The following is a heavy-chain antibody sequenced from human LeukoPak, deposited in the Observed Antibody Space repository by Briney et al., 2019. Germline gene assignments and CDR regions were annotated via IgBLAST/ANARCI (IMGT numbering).Heavy chain of an antibody. CDR1: GGTFNNSA. V-gene: IGHV1-69*05. Sequence: SVKVSCKTSGGTFNNSAISWVRQAPGQGLEWLGGIMPLFGTAGYAQKFQGRVTITKDESTRTVYLERTSLTSDDTAVYYCARDVHGDYGSGWFDPWGQGTLVSVSS. D-gene: IGHD4-17*01. CDR3: ARDVHGDYGSGWFDP. J-gene: IGHJ5*02. CDR2: IMPLFGTA.